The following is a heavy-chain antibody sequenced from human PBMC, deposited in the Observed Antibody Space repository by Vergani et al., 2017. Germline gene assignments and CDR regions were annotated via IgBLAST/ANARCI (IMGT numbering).Heavy chain of an antibody. CDR1: GFTFSSYS. CDR2: ISSISSYI. D-gene: IGHD3-10*01. Sequence: EVQLVESGGGLVKPGGSLRLSCAASGFTFSSYSMNWVRQAPGKGLEWVSSISSISSYIYYADSVKGRFTISRDNAKNSLYLQMNSLRAEDTAVYYCARDGVRVRGVHWGQGTLVTVSS. J-gene: IGHJ4*02. V-gene: IGHV3-21*01. CDR3: ARDGVRVRGVH.